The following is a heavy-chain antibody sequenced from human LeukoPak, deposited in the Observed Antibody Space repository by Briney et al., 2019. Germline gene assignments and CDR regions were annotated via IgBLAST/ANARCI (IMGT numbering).Heavy chain of an antibody. CDR1: GFTFSDYS. D-gene: IGHD1-1*01. CDR2: INSDGKTT. CDR3: ARAVTTTHFDY. J-gene: IGHJ4*02. V-gene: IGHV3-48*01. Sequence: GGSLRLSCAASGFTFSDYSMNWVRQAPGKGLEDLSYINSDGKTTWYADSVKGRFTASRDNAKNSLYLQMNSLRVEDTAVYYCARAVTTTHFDYWGQGTLVTVSS.